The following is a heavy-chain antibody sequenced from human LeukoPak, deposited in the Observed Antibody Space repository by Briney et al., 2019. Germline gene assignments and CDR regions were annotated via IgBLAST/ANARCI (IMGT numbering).Heavy chain of an antibody. CDR1: GFNFNTYW. V-gene: IGHV3-7*01. Sequence: GGSLRLSCAASGFNFNTYWMSWVRQAPGKGLEWVANIKQDGSEKFYVDSMKGRFTISRDNSKNSPYLQMNSLRAEDTAVYYCARFIAAPYYFDYWGRGTLVTVSS. CDR2: IKQDGSEK. D-gene: IGHD6-13*01. CDR3: ARFIAAPYYFDY. J-gene: IGHJ4*02.